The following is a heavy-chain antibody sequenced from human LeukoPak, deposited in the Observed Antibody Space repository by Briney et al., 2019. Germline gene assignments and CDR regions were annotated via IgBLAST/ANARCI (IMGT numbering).Heavy chain of an antibody. Sequence: PGGSLRLSCAASGFTLSSYAMGWVRQAPGEGLEWVSAICGSGGSTYYADSVKGRFTISRDNSKNTLYLQMNSLRAEDTAVYYCAKDHRGYCSSTSCYLGWDYWGQGTLVSVSS. CDR1: GFTLSSYA. CDR3: AKDHRGYCSSTSCYLGWDY. D-gene: IGHD2-2*01. CDR2: ICGSGGST. V-gene: IGHV3-23*01. J-gene: IGHJ4*02.